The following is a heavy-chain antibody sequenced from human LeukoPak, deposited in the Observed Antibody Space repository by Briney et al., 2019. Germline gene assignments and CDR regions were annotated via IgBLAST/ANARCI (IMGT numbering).Heavy chain of an antibody. CDR1: GYTFTSYG. CDR3: AETIAVAGSYYGMDV. D-gene: IGHD6-19*01. J-gene: IGHJ6*02. V-gene: IGHV1-2*02. CDR2: INPNSGGT. Sequence: GASVKVSCKASGYTFTSYGISWVRQAPGQGLEWMGWINPNSGGTNYAQKFQGRVTMTRDTSISTAYMELSRLRSDDTAVYYCAETIAVAGSYYGMDVWGQGTTVTVSS.